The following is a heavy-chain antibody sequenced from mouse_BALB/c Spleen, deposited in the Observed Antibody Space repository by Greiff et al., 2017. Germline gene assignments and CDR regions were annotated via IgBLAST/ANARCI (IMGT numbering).Heavy chain of an antibody. CDR2: ISGGSSTT. CDR3: ARGYWYFDV. CDR1: GFSFSSFG. Sequence: EVKLMESGAALVQPGGSRKLSCAASGFSFSSFGMHWVRQAPEKGLGWFAYISGGSSTTYYADTVKDRFTISSDNPKNTLFLQLTSLRSEDTAMYYCARGYWYFDVWGAGTTVTVSS. J-gene: IGHJ1*01. V-gene: IGHV5-17*02.